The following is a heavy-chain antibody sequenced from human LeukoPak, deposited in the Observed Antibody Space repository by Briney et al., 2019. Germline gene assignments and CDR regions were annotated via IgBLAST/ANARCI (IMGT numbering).Heavy chain of an antibody. CDR3: ASSNALVWGYFDY. D-gene: IGHD7-27*01. CDR2: IYTSGST. J-gene: IGHJ4*02. V-gene: IGHV4-61*02. CDR1: GGSISSGSYY. Sequence: SETLSLTCTVSGGSISSGSYYWSWIRQPAGKGLEWIGRIYTSGSTNYNPSLKSRVTISVDTSKNQFSLRLSSVTAADTAAYYCASSNALVWGYFDYWGQGTLVTVSS.